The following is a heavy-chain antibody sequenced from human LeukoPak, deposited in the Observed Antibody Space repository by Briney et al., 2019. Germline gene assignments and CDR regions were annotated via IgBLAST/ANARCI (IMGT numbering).Heavy chain of an antibody. V-gene: IGHV3-23*01. CDR2: ICGSGGST. CDR1: GVTFCSDA. Sequence: GGSPRLSCAAPGVTFCSDAISWGRPAPGEGVGLGSAICGSGGSTYYADSVKGWFTISRDNSKNTLYLQMNSLRAEDTAVYYCAKMAVQVIVGASHPLDYWGQGTLVTVSS. CDR3: AKMAVQVIVGASHPLDY. D-gene: IGHD1-26*01. J-gene: IGHJ4*02.